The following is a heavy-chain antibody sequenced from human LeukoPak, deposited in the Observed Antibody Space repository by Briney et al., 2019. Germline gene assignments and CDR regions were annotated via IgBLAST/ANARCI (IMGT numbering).Heavy chain of an antibody. J-gene: IGHJ4*02. D-gene: IGHD1-26*01. CDR3: ALEAFHSIVGAASY. Sequence: ASVKVSCKASGGTFSSYAISWVRQAPGQGLEWMGGIIPIFGTANYAQKFQGRVTITADKSTSTAYMELSSLRSEDTAVYYCALEAFHSIVGAASYWGQGTLVTVSS. CDR1: GGTFSSYA. V-gene: IGHV1-69*06. CDR2: IIPIFGTA.